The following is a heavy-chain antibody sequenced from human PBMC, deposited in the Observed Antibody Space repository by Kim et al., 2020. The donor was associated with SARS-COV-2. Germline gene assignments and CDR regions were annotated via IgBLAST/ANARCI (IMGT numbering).Heavy chain of an antibody. CDR1: GFTFNNYG. Sequence: GGSLRLSCAASGFTFNNYGMHWVRQAPGKGLEWVAAIWNDGSHQYYADSVKGRFTISRDNSKNTLWLQMNSLRADDTAVYFCARSPLRRTSTTSYYMDVWGKGTTVAVSS. CDR3: ARSPLRRTSTTSYYMDV. V-gene: IGHV3-33*01. D-gene: IGHD2-2*01. CDR2: IWNDGSHQ. J-gene: IGHJ6*03.